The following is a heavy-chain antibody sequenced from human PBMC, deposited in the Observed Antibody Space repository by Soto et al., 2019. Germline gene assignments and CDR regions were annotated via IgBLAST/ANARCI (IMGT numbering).Heavy chain of an antibody. D-gene: IGHD3-10*01. V-gene: IGHV3-30-3*01. CDR3: ARDAGNACGLPFFDV. Sequence: PXGSLILSCGAAGCAFPSHALHWVRQGPVKGLEWVALICNDGGKKQYAESVKGRFTGSRCSSSNALYVQLSTLRPDDTALYFFARDAGNACGLPFFDVWGQGKLVTVSS. CDR1: GCAFPSHA. J-gene: IGHJ5*02. CDR2: ICNDGGKK.